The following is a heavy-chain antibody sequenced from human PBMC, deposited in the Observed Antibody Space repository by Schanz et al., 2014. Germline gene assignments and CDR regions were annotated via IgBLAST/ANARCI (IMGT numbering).Heavy chain of an antibody. CDR3: TADLWFGAVWGVW. CDR2: IKSKTDGGTR. D-gene: IGHD3-10*01. V-gene: IGHV3-15*01. Sequence: EVQLVESGGGLVKPGGSLRLSCATSGFTLNNAWMNWVRQAPGKGLQWVARIKSKTDGGTRDYAAPVKGRFTISTDDSKNTVYRKMNSLQTEDAAVYYCTADLWFGAVWGVWWGQGTLVTVSS. J-gene: IGHJ4*02. CDR1: GFTLNNAW.